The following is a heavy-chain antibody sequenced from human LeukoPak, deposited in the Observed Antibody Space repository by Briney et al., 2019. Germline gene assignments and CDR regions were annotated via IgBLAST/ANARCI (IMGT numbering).Heavy chain of an antibody. V-gene: IGHV4-39*01. J-gene: IGHJ4*02. CDR2: IYYSGST. CDR3: AHTPCSGGSCYVY. Sequence: PSETLSLTCTVSGGSISSSSYYWGWIRQPPGKGLEWIGSIYYSGSTYYNPSLKSQVTISVDTSKNQFSLKLSSVTAADTAVYYCAHTPCSGGSCYVYWGQGTLVTVSS. D-gene: IGHD2-15*01. CDR1: GGSISSSSYY.